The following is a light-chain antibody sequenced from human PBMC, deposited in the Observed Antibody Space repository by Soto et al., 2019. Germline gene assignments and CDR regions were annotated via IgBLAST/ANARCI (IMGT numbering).Light chain of an antibody. V-gene: IGKV3-20*01. Sequence: DIVLTHSPGTFSFSPLQIATLSFSSSQSVIISYLSWYQHRPGQAPRLLIYGASSRATYIPDRFIGSGSGTDFTLTISRLEPEDFAVYYCQQFGGSPPWKFGQGTKVDIK. CDR2: GAS. CDR1: QSVIISY. J-gene: IGKJ1*01. CDR3: QQFGGSPPWK.